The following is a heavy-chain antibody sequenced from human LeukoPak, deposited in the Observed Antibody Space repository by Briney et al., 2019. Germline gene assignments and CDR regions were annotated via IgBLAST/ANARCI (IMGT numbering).Heavy chain of an antibody. J-gene: IGHJ5*02. CDR2: ISAYNGNT. CDR3: ARDLGYSYGFGWFDP. V-gene: IGHV1-18*04. Sequence: ASVKVSCKASRYTFTDYYMHWVRQAPGQGLEWMGWISAYNGNTNYAQKLQGRVTMTTDTSTSTAYMELRSLRSDDTAVYYCARDLGYSYGFGWFDPWGQGTLVTVSS. CDR1: RYTFTDYY. D-gene: IGHD5-18*01.